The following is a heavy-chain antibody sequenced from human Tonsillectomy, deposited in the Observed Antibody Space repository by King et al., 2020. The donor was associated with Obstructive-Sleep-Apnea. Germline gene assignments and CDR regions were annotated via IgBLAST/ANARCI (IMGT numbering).Heavy chain of an antibody. CDR2: ISSISTYI. CDR3: AREQLGASAYYDY. J-gene: IGHJ4*02. V-gene: IGHV3-21*01. D-gene: IGHD1-1*01. CDR1: GFTFSAYS. Sequence: VQLVESGGGLVKPGGSLRLSCAASGFTFSAYSMNWVRQAPGKGLEWVSSISSISTYIYYADSVKGRFTISRDNARTSLHLQMNSLRVDDTAVYYCAREQLGASAYYDYWGQGTLVTVSS.